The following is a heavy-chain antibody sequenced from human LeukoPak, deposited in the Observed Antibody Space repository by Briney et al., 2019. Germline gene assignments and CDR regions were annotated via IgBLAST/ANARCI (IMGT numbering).Heavy chain of an antibody. Sequence: SETLSLTCTVSGGSISPYYWSWIRQSPGKGLVWIGYIYYSGSTNYNPSLKRRVTISVDMSKNQVSLKLSSVTAADTALYYCARHFTYYYDSSGYPRDAFDIWGQGTMVTVSS. D-gene: IGHD3-22*01. J-gene: IGHJ3*02. CDR3: ARHFTYYYDSSGYPRDAFDI. CDR2: IYYSGST. V-gene: IGHV4-59*08. CDR1: GGSISPYY.